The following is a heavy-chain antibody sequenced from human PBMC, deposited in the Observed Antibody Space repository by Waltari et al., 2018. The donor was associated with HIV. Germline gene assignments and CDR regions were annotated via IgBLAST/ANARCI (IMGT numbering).Heavy chain of an antibody. CDR3: ARVVYWYFDL. Sequence: QVQLQESGPGLVKPSQTVSLTCTASGDSLDRSSYYWAWIRQHPEKGLEWIAFVYYRGSTFSNPSFKSRATVSVDTSENQFSLKLTSMTDADTAVYYCARVVYWYFDLWGRGTLVTVSS. V-gene: IGHV4-31*03. CDR2: VYYRGST. CDR1: GDSLDRSSYY. J-gene: IGHJ2*01.